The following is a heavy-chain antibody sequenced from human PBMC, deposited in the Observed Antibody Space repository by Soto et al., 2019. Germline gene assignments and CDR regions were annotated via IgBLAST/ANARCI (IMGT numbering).Heavy chain of an antibody. V-gene: IGHV3-11*01. CDR2: ISSSGSTI. J-gene: IGHJ4*02. Sequence: QVQLVESGGGLVKPGGSLRLSCAASGFTFSDYYMSWIRQAPWKGLEWVSYISSSGSTIYYADSVKGRFTISRDNAKNSLYLPMNSLRAEDTAVYYCARGPYNYVWGSDPPHFDYWGQGTLVTVSS. CDR3: ARGPYNYVWGSDPPHFDY. D-gene: IGHD3-16*02. CDR1: GFTFSDYY.